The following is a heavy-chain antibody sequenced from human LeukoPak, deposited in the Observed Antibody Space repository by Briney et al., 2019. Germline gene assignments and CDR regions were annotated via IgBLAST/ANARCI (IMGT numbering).Heavy chain of an antibody. V-gene: IGHV3-30-3*01. J-gene: IGHJ4*02. D-gene: IGHD1-26*01. Sequence: GGSLRLSCAASGFTFSSYAMHWVRQAPGKGLEWVALISYDENFKYYADSVKCRFTISRDNSKNTLYLQMNSLRAEDTAVYYCARVQWELLYPDYWGQGTLVTVSS. CDR2: ISYDENFK. CDR3: ARVQWELLYPDY. CDR1: GFTFSSYA.